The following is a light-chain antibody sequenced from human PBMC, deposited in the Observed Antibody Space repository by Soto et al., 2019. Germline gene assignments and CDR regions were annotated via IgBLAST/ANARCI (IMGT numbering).Light chain of an antibody. CDR3: QQANSFPLT. CDR1: QGISSL. CDR2: TAS. J-gene: IGKJ4*01. Sequence: DIQMTQSPSSVSASVGDRVTITCRASQGISSLLAWYQQKPGKAPNLLIHTASSLQSGVPSRFSGSVSGTYFTLPISSLQPEDFATYYCQQANSFPLTFGGGTKVEIK. V-gene: IGKV1-12*01.